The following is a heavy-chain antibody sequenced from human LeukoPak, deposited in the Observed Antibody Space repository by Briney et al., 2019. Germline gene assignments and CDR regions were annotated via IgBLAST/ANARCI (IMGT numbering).Heavy chain of an antibody. D-gene: IGHD3-22*01. CDR1: GFTFSSYA. Sequence: PGGSLRLSCAASGFTFSSYAMSWVRQAPGKGLEGVSGISANGDTTKYADSVKGRFTISRDNSKNTLYLQMNSLRAEDTAVYYCARDTHYYDNRGWFDPWGQGTLVTVSS. CDR2: ISANGDTT. J-gene: IGHJ5*02. V-gene: IGHV3-23*01. CDR3: ARDTHYYDNRGWFDP.